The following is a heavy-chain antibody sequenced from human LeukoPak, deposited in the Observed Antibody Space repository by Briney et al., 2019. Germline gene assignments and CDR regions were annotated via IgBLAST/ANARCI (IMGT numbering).Heavy chain of an antibody. J-gene: IGHJ4*01. D-gene: IGHD6-13*01. CDR2: IRYDGSNK. CDR3: ATDVRSSPLGF. CDR1: GFTFTYA. V-gene: IGHV3-30*02. Sequence: GGSLRLSCAASGFTFTYAMSWVRQAPGKGLEWVAFIRYDGSNKYYADSVKGRFTISRDNSKNTLYLQMTNLRADGSGLYYCATDVRSSPLGFWGHGTLVTVSS.